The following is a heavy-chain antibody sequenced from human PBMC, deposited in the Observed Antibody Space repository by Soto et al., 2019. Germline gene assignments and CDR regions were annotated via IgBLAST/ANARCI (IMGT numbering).Heavy chain of an antibody. CDR1: GYTFTSYD. D-gene: IGHD1-1*01. V-gene: IGHV1-8*01. Sequence: QVQLVQSGAEVKKPGASVKVSCKASGYTFTSYDINWVRQATGQGLEWMGWMNPNSGNTGYAQKLKGRITMTRNNSISTAYMELSSLRSEDTAVYYCARERTGTTSMDVWGQGTTVTVSS. CDR3: ARERTGTTSMDV. J-gene: IGHJ6*02. CDR2: MNPNSGNT.